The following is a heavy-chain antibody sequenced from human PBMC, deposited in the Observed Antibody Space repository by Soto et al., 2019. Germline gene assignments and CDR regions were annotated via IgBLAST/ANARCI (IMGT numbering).Heavy chain of an antibody. D-gene: IGHD6-19*01. CDR2: IYWDGDK. Sequence: QITLKESGPTLVKPTQTLTLTCTFSGFALSARGMGVGWIRHPPGKALEWLALIYWDGDKWYGPSLKKRATITEDTPKNQVVLTMTNMDPVDTATYYCAHRSRGWQYYFTNWGQGALVTVSS. CDR1: GFALSARGMG. J-gene: IGHJ4*02. CDR3: AHRSRGWQYYFTN. V-gene: IGHV2-5*05.